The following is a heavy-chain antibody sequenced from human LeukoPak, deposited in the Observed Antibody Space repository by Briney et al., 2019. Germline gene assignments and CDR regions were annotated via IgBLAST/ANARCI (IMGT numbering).Heavy chain of an antibody. CDR3: ARDLYYYDSSGVRGAFDI. Sequence: ASVKVSCKASGYTFTSYGISWVRQAPGQGLEWMGWISAYNGNTNYAQKLQGRVTMTRDTSISTAYMELSRLRSDDTAVYYCARDLYYYDSSGVRGAFDIWGQGTMATVSS. CDR1: GYTFTSYG. CDR2: ISAYNGNT. D-gene: IGHD3-22*01. V-gene: IGHV1-18*01. J-gene: IGHJ3*02.